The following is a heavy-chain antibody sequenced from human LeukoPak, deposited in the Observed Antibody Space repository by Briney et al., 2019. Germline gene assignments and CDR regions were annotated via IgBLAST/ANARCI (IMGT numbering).Heavy chain of an antibody. CDR1: GFTFSSYA. J-gene: IGHJ4*02. Sequence: PGRSLRLSCAASGFTFSSYAMHWVRQAPGKGLEWVAVISYDGSNKYYADSVKGRFTISRDNSKNTLYLQMNSLRAEDTAVYYCARVYGGGVGYFDYWGQGTLVTVSS. CDR2: ISYDGSNK. CDR3: ARVYGGGVGYFDY. D-gene: IGHD4-23*01. V-gene: IGHV3-30*04.